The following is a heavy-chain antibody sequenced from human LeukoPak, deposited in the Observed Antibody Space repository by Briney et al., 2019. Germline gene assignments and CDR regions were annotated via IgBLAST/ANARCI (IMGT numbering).Heavy chain of an antibody. CDR2: IYKSGTT. CDR1: GGSIGWDY. Sequence: SETLSLTCTVSGGSIGWDYWSWIRQSAGKGLEWIGRIYKSGTTNYNPSFRSRVTMSVDTSKNHFSLTLTSVTAADTAVYNCAREESYQDTNGYSYFFDSWGHGSLVTVSS. D-gene: IGHD3-22*01. J-gene: IGHJ4*01. V-gene: IGHV4-4*07. CDR3: AREESYQDTNGYSYFFDS.